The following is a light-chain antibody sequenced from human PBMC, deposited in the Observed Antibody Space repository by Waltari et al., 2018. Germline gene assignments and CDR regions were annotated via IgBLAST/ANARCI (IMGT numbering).Light chain of an antibody. CDR2: AAS. V-gene: IGKV1-9*01. CDR1: QGISSN. Sequence: IQLTQSPSSLSASVGDRVNITCRASQGISSNLAWYQQKPGKAPKLLISAASTLQSGVPLRFSGSGSGTDFTLTISSLQPEDFATYYCKQLNSYPITFGQGTRLEIK. CDR3: KQLNSYPIT. J-gene: IGKJ5*01.